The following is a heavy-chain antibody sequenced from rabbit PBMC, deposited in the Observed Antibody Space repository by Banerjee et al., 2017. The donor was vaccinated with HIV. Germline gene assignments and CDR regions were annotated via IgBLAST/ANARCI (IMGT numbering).Heavy chain of an antibody. CDR3: ARNAGYANGGNGYFKL. CDR1: GFSFSSGYD. J-gene: IGHJ4*01. D-gene: IGHD6-1*01. V-gene: IGHV1S40*01. Sequence: QSLEESGGDLVKPGASLTLPCTASGFSFSSGYDLCWVRHAPGKGLEWIACIYAGSSDYTYYATWAKGRFTISKTSSTTVTLQMTSLTAADTATYFCARNAGYANGGNGYFKLWGQGTLVTV. CDR2: IYAGSSDYT.